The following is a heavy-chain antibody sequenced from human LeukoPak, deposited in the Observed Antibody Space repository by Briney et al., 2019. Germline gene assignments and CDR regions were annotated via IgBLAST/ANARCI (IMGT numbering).Heavy chain of an antibody. V-gene: IGHV4-30-4*01. D-gene: IGHD4-23*01. CDR1: GGSISSGDYY. CDR3: ARDPSNDYGGKSGSWYFDL. CDR2: IYYSGST. J-gene: IGHJ2*01. Sequence: SQTLSLTCTVSGGSISSGDYYWSWIRQPPGKGLGWIGYIYYSGSTYYNPSLKSRVTISVDTSKNQFSLKLSSVTAADTAVYYCARDPSNDYGGKSGSWYFDLWGRGTLVTVSS.